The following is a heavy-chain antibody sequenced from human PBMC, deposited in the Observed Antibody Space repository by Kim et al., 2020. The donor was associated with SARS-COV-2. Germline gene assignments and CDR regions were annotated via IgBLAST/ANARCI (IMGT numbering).Heavy chain of an antibody. CDR1: GYTFTSYY. J-gene: IGHJ6*02. Sequence: ASVKVSCKASGYTFTSYYMHWVRQAPGQGLEWMGIINPSGGSTSYAQKFQGRVTMTRDTSTSTVYMELSSLRSEDTAVYYCARGGIVGATTGYYYGMDVWGQGTTVTVSS. D-gene: IGHD1-26*01. V-gene: IGHV1-46*01. CDR3: ARGGIVGATTGYYYGMDV. CDR2: INPSGGST.